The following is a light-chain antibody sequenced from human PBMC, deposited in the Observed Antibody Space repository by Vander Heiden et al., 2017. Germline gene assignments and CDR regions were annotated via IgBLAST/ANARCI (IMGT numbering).Light chain of an antibody. CDR3: QSYDSSLSGRV. CDR2: GNN. CDR1: SSNIGEGYD. J-gene: IGLJ3*02. Sequence: QSVLPQPPSVSGAPGQRVTISCTGNSSNIGEGYDVYWYQQVPGTAPKLLIYGNNNRPSGVPDRISGSKSATSASLAITGLQAEDEADYYCQSYDSSLSGRVFGGGTKLTVL. V-gene: IGLV1-40*01.